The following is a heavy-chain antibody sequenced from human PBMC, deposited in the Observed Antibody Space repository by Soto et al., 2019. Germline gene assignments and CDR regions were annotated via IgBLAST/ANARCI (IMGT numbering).Heavy chain of an antibody. V-gene: IGHV3-7*03. CDR1: GFTFSSYW. Sequence: GGSLRLSCAASGFTFSSYWMSWVRQAPGKGLEWVANIKQDGSEKYYVDSVKGRFTISRDNAKNSLYLQMNSLRAEDTAVYYCARAPGGGGLDAFDIWGQGTMVTVSS. D-gene: IGHD3-16*01. J-gene: IGHJ3*02. CDR3: ARAPGGGGLDAFDI. CDR2: IKQDGSEK.